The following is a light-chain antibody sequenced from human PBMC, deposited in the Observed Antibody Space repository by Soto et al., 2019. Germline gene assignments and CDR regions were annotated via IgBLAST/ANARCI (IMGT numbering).Light chain of an antibody. CDR2: DVS. CDR3: CSYAGSPRYV. V-gene: IGLV2-11*01. J-gene: IGLJ1*01. Sequence: QLVLTQPRSVSGSPGQSVTISCTGTSSDVGGYNYVSWYQQHPGKAPKVMIYDVSVRPSGVPDRFSGSKSGNTASLTISGLQAEDEADYYCCSYAGSPRYVFGTGTKVTVL. CDR1: SSDVGGYNY.